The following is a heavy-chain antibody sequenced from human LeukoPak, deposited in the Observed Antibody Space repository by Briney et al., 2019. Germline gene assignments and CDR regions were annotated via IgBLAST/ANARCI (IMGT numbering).Heavy chain of an antibody. Sequence: PGGSLRLSCAASGFTFDDYGMSWVRQAPGKGLEWVSGINWNGGSTGYADSVKGRFTISRDNAKNSLYLQMNSLRAEDTAVYYCARVRITFGGVIALPYFDYWGQGTLVTVSS. J-gene: IGHJ4*02. CDR3: ARVRITFGGVIALPYFDY. CDR2: INWNGGST. D-gene: IGHD3-16*02. V-gene: IGHV3-20*04. CDR1: GFTFDDYG.